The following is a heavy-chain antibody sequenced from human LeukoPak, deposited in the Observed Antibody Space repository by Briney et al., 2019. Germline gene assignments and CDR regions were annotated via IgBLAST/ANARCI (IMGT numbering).Heavy chain of an antibody. J-gene: IGHJ5*02. CDR1: GFTFSSYA. CDR3: AKYRGYSSSWYSPYNWFDP. CDR2: ISGGGGST. Sequence: GGSLRLSCAASGFTFSSYAMSWVRQAPGKGLEWVSAISGGGGSTYYADSVKGRFTISRDNSKNTLYLQMNSLRAEDTAVYYCAKYRGYSSSWYSPYNWFDPWGQGTLVTVSS. V-gene: IGHV3-23*01. D-gene: IGHD6-13*01.